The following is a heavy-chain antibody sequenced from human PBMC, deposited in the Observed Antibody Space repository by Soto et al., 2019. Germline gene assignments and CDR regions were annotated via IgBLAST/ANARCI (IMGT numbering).Heavy chain of an antibody. D-gene: IGHD3-3*01. CDR3: ARSSPQIPWSGLVGMDV. CDR1: GYTFTSYY. V-gene: IGHV1-46*01. Sequence: ASVKVSCKASGYTFTSYYMHWVRQAPGQGLEWMGIINPSGGSTSYAQKFQGRVTMTRDTSTSTVYMELSSLRSEDTAVYYCARSSPQIPWSGLVGMDVWGQGTTVTVSS. J-gene: IGHJ6*02. CDR2: INPSGGST.